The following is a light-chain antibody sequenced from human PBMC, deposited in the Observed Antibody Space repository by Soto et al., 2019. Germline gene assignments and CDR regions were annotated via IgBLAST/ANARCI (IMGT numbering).Light chain of an antibody. CDR3: NSYRTVSTYV. CDR2: DVG. CDR1: SSDIGGYNF. J-gene: IGLJ1*01. V-gene: IGLV2-14*01. Sequence: QSALTQPASVSGSPGQSITIACTGTSSDIGGYNFVSWYQQHPGKAPKLLIYDVGNRPSGVSNRFSGSKSGNTASLTISGPQAEGEAHYYCNSYRTVSTYVFGTGTKLTVL.